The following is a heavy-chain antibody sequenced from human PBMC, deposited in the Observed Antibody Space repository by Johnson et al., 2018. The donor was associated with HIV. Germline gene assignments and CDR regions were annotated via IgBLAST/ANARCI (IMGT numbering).Heavy chain of an antibody. CDR2: IKSKTDGGTT. CDR1: GFTFSHAW. D-gene: IGHD6-13*01. V-gene: IGHV3-15*01. CDR3: ARAHRRATAAEGAFDI. J-gene: IGHJ3*02. Sequence: VQLVESGGGVVRPGGSLRLSCAASGFTFSHAWMTWVRQAPGKGLEWVGRIKSKTDGGTTDYAAPVKGRFTISRDDSKNTLYLQMNSLRAEDTAVYYCARAHRRATAAEGAFDIWGQGTMVTVSS.